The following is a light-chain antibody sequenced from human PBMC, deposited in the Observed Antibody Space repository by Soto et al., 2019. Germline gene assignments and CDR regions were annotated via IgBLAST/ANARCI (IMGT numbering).Light chain of an antibody. CDR2: WAS. Sequence: DIVMTQSPDSLAVSLGERATINCKSSQSLLYSSNNKNYLAWYQQKPGQPPKLLIYWASTRESGVPDRFSGSGSGTDFTLTISSLQAEDVAVYYCQRYFLTPLIFGGGTKVEIK. CDR3: QRYFLTPLI. V-gene: IGKV4-1*01. J-gene: IGKJ4*01. CDR1: QSLLYSSNNKNY.